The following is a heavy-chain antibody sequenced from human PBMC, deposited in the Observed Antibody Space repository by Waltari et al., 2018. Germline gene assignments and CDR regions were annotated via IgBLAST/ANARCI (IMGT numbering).Heavy chain of an antibody. CDR1: GGTFSSYA. V-gene: IGHV1-69*13. CDR3: TKEAGVGATAPPGYFDL. CDR2: IIPIFGTA. Sequence: QVQLVQSGAEVKKPGSSVKVSCKASGGTFSSYAISWVRQAPGQGLEWMGGIIPIFGTANYAQKFQGRVTITADESTSTAYMELSSLRSEDTAVYYCTKEAGVGATAPPGYFDLWGRGTLVTVSS. J-gene: IGHJ2*01. D-gene: IGHD1-26*01.